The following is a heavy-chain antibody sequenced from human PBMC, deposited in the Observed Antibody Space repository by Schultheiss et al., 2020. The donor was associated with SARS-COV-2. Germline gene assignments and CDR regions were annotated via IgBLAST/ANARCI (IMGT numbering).Heavy chain of an antibody. J-gene: IGHJ4*02. CDR1: GFTFSSYA. CDR2: ISSSSSYI. CDR3: AKTRFNHDSSGFDY. V-gene: IGHV3-23*01. D-gene: IGHD3-22*01. Sequence: GGSLRLSCAASGFTFSSYAMSWVRQAPGKGLEWVSAISSSSSYIYYADSVKGRFTISRDNSKNTLYLQMNSLRAEDTAVYYCAKTRFNHDSSGFDYWGQGTLVTVSS.